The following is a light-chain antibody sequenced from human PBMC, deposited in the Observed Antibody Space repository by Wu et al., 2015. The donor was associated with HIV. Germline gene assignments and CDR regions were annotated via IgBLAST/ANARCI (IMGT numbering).Light chain of an antibody. CDR2: DAS. Sequence: EIVLTQSPATLSLSPGERATLSCRASQGVSSYLAWYQQKPGQAPRLLIYDASNRATGIPARFSGSGSGTDFTLTISSLEPEDFALYYCQQRSNWPPWTFGQGTKVEIK. CDR1: QGVSSY. CDR3: QQRSNWPPWT. J-gene: IGKJ1*01. V-gene: IGKV3-11*01.